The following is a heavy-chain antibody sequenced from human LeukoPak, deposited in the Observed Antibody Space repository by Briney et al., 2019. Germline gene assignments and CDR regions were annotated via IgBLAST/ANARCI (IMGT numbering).Heavy chain of an antibody. V-gene: IGHV4-34*01. CDR2: INHSGST. J-gene: IGHJ4*02. CDR3: ARGHQCQRFVGY. Sequence: SETLSLTCAVYGGSFSGYYWSWIRQPPGKGLEWIGEINHSGSTNYNPSLKSRVTISVDTSKNQFSLKLSSVTAADTAVYYCARGHQCQRFVGYWGQGTLVTVSS. D-gene: IGHD2-2*01. CDR1: GGSFSGYY.